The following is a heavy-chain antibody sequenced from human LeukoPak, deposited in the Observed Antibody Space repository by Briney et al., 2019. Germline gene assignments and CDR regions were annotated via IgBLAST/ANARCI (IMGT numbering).Heavy chain of an antibody. J-gene: IGHJ4*02. V-gene: IGHV1-8*01. Sequence: ASVKVSCKASGYTFTSYHINWVRQATGQGLEWMGWMNPNSGNTGYAQKFQGRVTMTRNTSISTAYMELSSLRSEDTAVYYCASSHPYDSSGIDYWGQGTLVTVSS. CDR2: MNPNSGNT. D-gene: IGHD3-22*01. CDR3: ASSHPYDSSGIDY. CDR1: GYTFTSYH.